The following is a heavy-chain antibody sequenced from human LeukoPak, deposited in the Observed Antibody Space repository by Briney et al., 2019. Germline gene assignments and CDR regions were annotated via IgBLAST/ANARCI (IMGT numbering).Heavy chain of an antibody. D-gene: IGHD6-13*01. CDR2: IIPILGIA. Sequence: GASVKVSCKASGGTFSSYAISWVRQAPGQGLEWMGRIIPILGIANYAQKFQGRVTITADKSTSTAYMELSSLRSEDTAVYYCARGGSSMPLRNAFDIWGQGTMVTVSS. V-gene: IGHV1-69*04. J-gene: IGHJ3*02. CDR1: GGTFSSYA. CDR3: ARGGSSMPLRNAFDI.